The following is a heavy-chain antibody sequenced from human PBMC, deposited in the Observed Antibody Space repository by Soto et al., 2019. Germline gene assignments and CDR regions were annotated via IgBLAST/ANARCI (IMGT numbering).Heavy chain of an antibody. J-gene: IGHJ6*02. CDR3: ARHSPPFFYGSGPWDV. CDR1: GFSISNSY. D-gene: IGHD3-10*01. V-gene: IGHV4-59*08. Sequence: SETLSLTCTVSGFSISNSYWSWIRQSPGKGLEWIGYIYSSGSTNYNPSLKSRVTISVDTSKNQFSLKLSSLSAADTAVYYCARHSPPFFYGSGPWDVWGQGTTVTVSS. CDR2: IYSSGST.